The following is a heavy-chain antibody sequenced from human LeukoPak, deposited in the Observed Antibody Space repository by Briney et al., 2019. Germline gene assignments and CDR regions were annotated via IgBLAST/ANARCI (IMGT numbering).Heavy chain of an antibody. CDR1: GYTFIKLS. J-gene: IGHJ4*02. CDR3: ATSLQLRQFDY. D-gene: IGHD1-1*01. V-gene: IGHV1-24*01. Sequence: ASVKVSCKVSGYTFIKLSMHWVRQAPGKGLEWMGGFDPEDGETIYAQKFQGRVTMPEDTSTDTTYMELSSLTSEDTAVYYCATSLQLRQFDYWGQGTLVTVSS. CDR2: FDPEDGET.